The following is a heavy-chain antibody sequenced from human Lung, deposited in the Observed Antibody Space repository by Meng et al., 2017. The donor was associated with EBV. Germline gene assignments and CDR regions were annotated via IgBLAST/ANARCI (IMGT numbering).Heavy chain of an antibody. CDR2: IYHSEST. D-gene: IGHD3-3*01. V-gene: IGHV4-4*02. Sequence: GRRRESGPGPVQASVSLSPTCPCCGGSISSIYCWGWVRRPQGKGLEWIGEIYHSESTNYNPSRKSRVTISVDKSKNQFSLKLSSVTAADTAVYYCARGKLSGYRYFDYWGQGTLVTVPS. CDR1: GGSISSIYC. J-gene: IGHJ4*02. CDR3: ARGKLSGYRYFDY.